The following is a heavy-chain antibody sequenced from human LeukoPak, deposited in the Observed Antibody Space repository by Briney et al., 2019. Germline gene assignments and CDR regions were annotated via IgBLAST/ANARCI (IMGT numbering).Heavy chain of an antibody. CDR1: GFTFSDYY. V-gene: IGHV3-11*01. CDR2: ISSSGSTI. Sequence: GGSLRLSCAASGFTFSDYYMSWIRQAPGKGLEWVSYISSSGSTIYYADSVKGRFTISRDNAKNSLYLQMNSLRAEDTAVYYCARASRLRWSIPGAFDIWGQGTMVTVSS. CDR3: ARASRLRWSIPGAFDI. J-gene: IGHJ3*02. D-gene: IGHD4-23*01.